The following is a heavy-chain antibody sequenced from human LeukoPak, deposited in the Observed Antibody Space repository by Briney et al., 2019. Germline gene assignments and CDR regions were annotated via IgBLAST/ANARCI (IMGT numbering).Heavy chain of an antibody. J-gene: IGHJ4*02. CDR2: IIPIFGTA. CDR3: AGRVDDYGDFLANFDY. V-gene: IGHV1-69*13. CDR1: GCTFSSYA. Sequence: ASVKVSCTASGCTFSSYAISWVRQAPGQGLEWMGGIIPIFGTANYAQKFQGRVTITADESTSTAYMELSSLRSEDTAVYYCAGRVDDYGDFLANFDYWGQGTLVTVSS. D-gene: IGHD4-17*01.